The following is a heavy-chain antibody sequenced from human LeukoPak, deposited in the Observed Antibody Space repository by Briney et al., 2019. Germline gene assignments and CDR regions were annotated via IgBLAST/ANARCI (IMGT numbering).Heavy chain of an antibody. J-gene: IGHJ6*02. CDR2: ISWNSGNI. V-gene: IGHV3-9*01. CDR1: RFTFDDYA. D-gene: IGHD3-10*01. Sequence: GGSLRLSCAAPRFTFDDYAMHWVRQAPGKGLEWVSGISWNSGNIGYADSVKGRFTISRDNSKNTLYLQMNSLRAEDTAVYYCARDRVPQYGMDVWGQGTTVTVSS. CDR3: ARDRVPQYGMDV.